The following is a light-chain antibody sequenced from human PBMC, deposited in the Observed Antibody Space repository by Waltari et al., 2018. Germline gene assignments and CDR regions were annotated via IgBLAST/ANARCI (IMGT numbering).Light chain of an antibody. CDR2: DGS. CDR1: SCDVGSYQF. CDR3: CSYAGSYVV. J-gene: IGLJ2*01. Sequence: QSDLTQPRSVYVSARPSITISCTGTSCDVGSYQFFSWNNQTPGKAPKLMIYDGSKRPAGVPDRFSGSKSGNTASLTISGLQAEDEADYYCCSYAGSYVVFGGGTKLTVL. V-gene: IGLV2-11*01.